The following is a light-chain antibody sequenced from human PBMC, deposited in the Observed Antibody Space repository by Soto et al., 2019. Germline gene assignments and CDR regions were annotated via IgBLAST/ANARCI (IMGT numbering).Light chain of an antibody. CDR3: CPYTSISTGVL. V-gene: IGLV2-14*01. J-gene: IGLJ2*01. CDR1: SSDVGDYSY. Sequence: QSVLTQPASVSGSPGQSITISCTGASSDVGDYSYVSWYQHHPGQAPELLIYEVSNRPSGVSHRFSGSKSGNTASLTISGLQAEDEADYYCCPYTSISTGVLFGGGTKVTVL. CDR2: EVS.